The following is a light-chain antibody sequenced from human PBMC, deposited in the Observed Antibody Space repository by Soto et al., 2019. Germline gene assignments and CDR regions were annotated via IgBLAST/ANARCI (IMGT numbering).Light chain of an antibody. Sequence: DIQMTQSPSSLSASVGDRVTIPCRASQRITNSLNGYQQKPGRAPNLLIYAASSLQRGAPSRFRGRGSGTDFTLTISSLQPDDFATYYCQQTYSPPFTFGRGTKVDIK. V-gene: IGKV1-39*01. CDR1: QRITNS. J-gene: IGKJ3*01. CDR3: QQTYSPPFT. CDR2: AAS.